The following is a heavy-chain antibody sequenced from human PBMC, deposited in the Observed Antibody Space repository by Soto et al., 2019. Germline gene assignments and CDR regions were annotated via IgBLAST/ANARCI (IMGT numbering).Heavy chain of an antibody. J-gene: IGHJ4*02. D-gene: IGHD6-19*01. Sequence: QVPLVQSGAEVKKPGASVKVSCKASGYTFTSNAIHWVRQAPGQRLEWMGWISAGNGDTKYSQKFQGRVTISRDTSASTAYMELSSMTSEETAVYYCARGGGWDRFDYWGQGTLVTVSS. CDR2: ISAGNGDT. CDR3: ARGGGWDRFDY. CDR1: GYTFTSNA. V-gene: IGHV1-3*01.